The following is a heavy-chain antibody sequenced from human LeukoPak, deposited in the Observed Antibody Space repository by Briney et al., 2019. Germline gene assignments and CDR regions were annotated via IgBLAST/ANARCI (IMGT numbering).Heavy chain of an antibody. Sequence: PSETLCLTCTVSGGSISSGSYYWTWIRQPAGKGLEWIGRIYTSGSTNYNPSLKSRVTISVDTSKNQFSLKLSSVTAADTAVYYCARELRRGSFDSWGQGTLVTVSS. J-gene: IGHJ4*02. D-gene: IGHD3-16*01. CDR3: ARELRRGSFDS. CDR2: IYTSGST. CDR1: GGSISSGSYY. V-gene: IGHV4-61*02.